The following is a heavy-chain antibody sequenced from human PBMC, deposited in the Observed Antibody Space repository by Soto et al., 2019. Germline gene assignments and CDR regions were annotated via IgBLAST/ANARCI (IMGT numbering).Heavy chain of an antibody. CDR1: GGSISSSTYY. CDR3: ARQSSGDFDF. J-gene: IGHJ4*02. CDR2: IYFRGST. V-gene: IGHV4-39*01. D-gene: IGHD4-17*01. Sequence: SETLSLTCTVSGGSISSSTYYWGWIRQPPGKGLEWIGSIYFRGSTYYNPSLKSRVTISVDTSKSQFSLNLTSVTAADTAVYYCARQSSGDFDFWGQGVLVTVS.